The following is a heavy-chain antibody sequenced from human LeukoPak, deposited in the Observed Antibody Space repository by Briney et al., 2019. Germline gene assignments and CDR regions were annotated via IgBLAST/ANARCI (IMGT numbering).Heavy chain of an antibody. V-gene: IGHV5-51*01. D-gene: IGHD4-11*01. J-gene: IGHJ4*02. CDR2: IYPGDSDT. CDR3: ARQEPIYSNYLYYFDY. Sequence: GESLKISCKGSGYSFTSYWIGWVRQMPGKGLEWMGIIYPGDSDTRYSPSFQGQVTISADKSISTAYLQWSSLKASDTAMYYCARQEPIYSNYLYYFDYWGQGTLVTVSS. CDR1: GYSFTSYW.